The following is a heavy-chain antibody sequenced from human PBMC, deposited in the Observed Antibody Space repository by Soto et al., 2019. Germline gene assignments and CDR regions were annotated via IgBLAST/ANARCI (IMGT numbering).Heavy chain of an antibody. CDR3: VRAPDQRPFDY. Sequence: EVQLVESGGGLVQPGGSLRLSCAASGFTLSAIWMHWVRRVPGKGLVWVARINDDGSSVTYADSVKGRFTLSRDNAKYTWFLQMDSLRVEDTAMYYCVRAPDQRPFDYWGQGTLVTVSS. D-gene: IGHD6-25*01. V-gene: IGHV3-74*03. CDR2: INDDGSSV. J-gene: IGHJ4*02. CDR1: GFTLSAIW.